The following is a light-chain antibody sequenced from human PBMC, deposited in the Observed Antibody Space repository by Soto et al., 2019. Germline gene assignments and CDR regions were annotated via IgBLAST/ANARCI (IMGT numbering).Light chain of an antibody. CDR1: SIGTKS. CDR3: QVWDTTTEHAV. CDR2: DDS. J-gene: IGLJ2*01. Sequence: YELTQPPSVSVAPGQTASITCGGNSIGTKSVHWYQQKPGQAPVLVVFDDSDRPSGIPERFSGSNSGNTATLTISRVAVGDEADYFCQVWDTTTEHAVFGGGTKVTVL. V-gene: IGLV3-21*02.